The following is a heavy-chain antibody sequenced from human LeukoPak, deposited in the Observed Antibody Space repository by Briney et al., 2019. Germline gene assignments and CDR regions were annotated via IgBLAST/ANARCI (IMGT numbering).Heavy chain of an antibody. Sequence: SETLSLTCTVSGGSISSYYWSWIRQPAGKGLEWIERIYTSGSTNYNPSLKSRVTMSVDTSKNQFSLKLSSVTAADTAVYYCARVRPYGSGSYYNDHYFDYWGQGTLVTVSS. CDR2: IYTSGST. V-gene: IGHV4-4*07. CDR3: ARVRPYGSGSYYNDHYFDY. J-gene: IGHJ4*02. CDR1: GGSISSYY. D-gene: IGHD3-10*01.